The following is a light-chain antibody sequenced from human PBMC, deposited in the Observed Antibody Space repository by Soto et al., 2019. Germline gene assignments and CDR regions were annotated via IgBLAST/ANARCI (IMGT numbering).Light chain of an antibody. CDR1: SSDVGGYNY. V-gene: IGLV2-14*03. Sequence: QSVLTQPASVSGSPGQSITISCTGTSSDVGGYNYVSWYQQHPGKAPKLLIFDVSTRPSGVSNRFSGSKSGNTASLTISGLQAEDEADYYCSSAQRRASSVLFGGGTKLTVL. J-gene: IGLJ2*01. CDR3: SSAQRRASSVL. CDR2: DVS.